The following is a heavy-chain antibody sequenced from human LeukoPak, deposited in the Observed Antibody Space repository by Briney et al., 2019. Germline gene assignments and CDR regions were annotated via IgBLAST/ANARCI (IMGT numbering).Heavy chain of an antibody. CDR3: ARKGQQRGWFDP. Sequence: PGGSLRLSCAASGFTVSSYYMTWVRQAPGKGLEWVSVIYSGDNTYYADSVKGRFTISRDNSKNTLYLQMNSLRVEDTAVYYCARKGQQRGWFDPWGQGTLVTASS. D-gene: IGHD6-13*01. CDR2: IYSGDNT. CDR1: GFTVSSYY. J-gene: IGHJ5*02. V-gene: IGHV3-66*01.